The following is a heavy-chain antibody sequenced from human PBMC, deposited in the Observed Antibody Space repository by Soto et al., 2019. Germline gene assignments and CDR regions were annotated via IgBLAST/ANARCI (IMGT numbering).Heavy chain of an antibody. CDR1: GFTFSSYG. V-gene: IGHV3-30-3*01. Sequence: QVHLEESGGGVVQPGTSLRLSCVASGFTFSSYGMHWVRQAPGKGLEWVAVIPNTENKKYYADSVKGRFTISRDNSQNTLFLQMDSLMSEDTDMYYCARTAGGIVRGALVISGQGTMVTVS. CDR3: ARTAGGIVRGALVI. D-gene: IGHD6-13*01. J-gene: IGHJ3*02. CDR2: IPNTENKK.